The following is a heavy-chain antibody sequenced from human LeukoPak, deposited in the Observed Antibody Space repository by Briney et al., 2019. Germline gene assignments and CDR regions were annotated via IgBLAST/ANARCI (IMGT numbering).Heavy chain of an antibody. Sequence: GRSLRVSCAASGFTFSRFGMRWVRQAPGKGLEWVAVIFYDVGNKNYAQSVKGRFTISRDNSKNTLYLQMNSLRAEDTAVYYCARDLGRIFRGYKGQDGWGQGTTVTVSS. CDR2: IFYDVGNK. D-gene: IGHD5-12*01. V-gene: IGHV3-33*08. CDR1: GFTFSRFG. J-gene: IGHJ6*02. CDR3: ARDLGRIFRGYKGQDG.